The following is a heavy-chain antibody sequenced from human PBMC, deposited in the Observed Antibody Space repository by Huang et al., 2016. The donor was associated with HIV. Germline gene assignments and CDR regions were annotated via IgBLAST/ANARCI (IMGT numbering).Heavy chain of an antibody. CDR2: IYYSGGT. CDR1: GGSISSSSHD. V-gene: IGHV4-39*01. CDR3: ARRHANYYDSSGYYFDS. D-gene: IGHD3-22*01. Sequence: QLQLQESGPGLVTPSETLSLTCTVSGGSISSSSHDWGWIRQPPGKGLEWIGSIYYSGGTYDNPSIKRRFTISVDTSKNQFSLKLSSVTAADTAVYYCARRHANYYDSSGYYFDSWGQGTLFTVSS. J-gene: IGHJ4*02.